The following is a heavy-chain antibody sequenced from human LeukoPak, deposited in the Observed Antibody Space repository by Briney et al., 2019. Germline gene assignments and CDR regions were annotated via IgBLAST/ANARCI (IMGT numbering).Heavy chain of an antibody. D-gene: IGHD3-22*01. CDR1: GGSISSGSYY. CDR3: ASAVYYDSSGYLFDY. CDR2: IYTSGST. V-gene: IGHV4-61*02. Sequence: ASETLSLTCTVSGGSISSGSYYWSWIRQPAGKGLEWIGRIYTSGSTNYNPSLKSRVTLSVDTSKNQFSLKLSSVTAADTAVYYCASAVYYDSSGYLFDYWGQGTLVTVSS. J-gene: IGHJ4*02.